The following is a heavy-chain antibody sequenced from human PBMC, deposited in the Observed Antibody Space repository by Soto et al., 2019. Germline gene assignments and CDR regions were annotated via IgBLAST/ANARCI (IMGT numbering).Heavy chain of an antibody. Sequence: ASVKVSCKASGYTFTGYYMHWVRQAPGQGLEWMGWINPNSGGTNYAQKFQGRVTMTRDTSISTAYMELSRLRSDGTAVYYCARDLGVLLWFGELERQLDYWGQGTLVTVSS. D-gene: IGHD3-10*01. J-gene: IGHJ4*02. CDR2: INPNSGGT. CDR3: ARDLGVLLWFGELERQLDY. V-gene: IGHV1-2*02. CDR1: GYTFTGYY.